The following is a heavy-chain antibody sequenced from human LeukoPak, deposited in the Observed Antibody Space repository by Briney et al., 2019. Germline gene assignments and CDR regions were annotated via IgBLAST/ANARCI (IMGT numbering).Heavy chain of an antibody. Sequence: SETLSLTCAVYGGSFSGYYWSWIRQPPGKGLEWIGEINHSGSTNYNPSLKSRVTISVDTSKNQFSLKLSSVTAADTAVYYCASLRSWYYYDSWGQGTLVTVSS. V-gene: IGHV4-34*01. CDR1: GGSFSGYY. CDR3: ASLRSWYYYDS. D-gene: IGHD3-22*01. J-gene: IGHJ4*02. CDR2: INHSGST.